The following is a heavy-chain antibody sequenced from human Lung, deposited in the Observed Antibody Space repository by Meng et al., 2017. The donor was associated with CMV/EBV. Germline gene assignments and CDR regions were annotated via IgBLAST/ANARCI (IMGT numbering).Heavy chain of an antibody. CDR1: GYTFSTYT. CDR2: ISTNTGTP. V-gene: IGHV7-4-1*02. D-gene: IGHD2/OR15-2a*01. Sequence: HVHLVQSGSKLKKPRASVKVSCKASGYTFSTYTINWVRQAHGRGLEWMGWISTNTGTPTYTQGFTGRFVFSLDTSVSTAYLQISSLKAEDTAVYYCARGGNFDPWGQGTLVTVSS. J-gene: IGHJ5*02. CDR3: ARGGNFDP.